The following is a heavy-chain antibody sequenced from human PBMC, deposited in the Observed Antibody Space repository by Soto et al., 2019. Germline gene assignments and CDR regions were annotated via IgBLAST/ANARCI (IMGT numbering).Heavy chain of an antibody. CDR1: GFTFSSFE. CDR3: ARVAAYDNWNDGFDY. CDR2: ISSSGSTI. D-gene: IGHD1-20*01. J-gene: IGHJ4*02. Sequence: GGSLRLSCAASGFTFSSFEIHWVRQAPGKGLEWVSYISSSGSTIYYAESVKGRFTISRDNAKNSLYLQMISLRAEDTAVYYCARVAAYDNWNDGFDYWGQGTLVTVSS. V-gene: IGHV3-48*03.